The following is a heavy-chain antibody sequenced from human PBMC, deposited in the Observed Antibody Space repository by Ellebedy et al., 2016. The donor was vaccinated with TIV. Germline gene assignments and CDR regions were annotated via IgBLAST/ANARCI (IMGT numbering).Heavy chain of an antibody. V-gene: IGHV3-64D*06. D-gene: IGHD2-21*02. CDR3: VKDRGDIIRDFDY. CDR1: GFTFSHYA. J-gene: IGHJ4*02. CDR2: MNNNGGNT. Sequence: GESLKISCSASGFTFSHYAMHWVRQAPGKGLEYVSAMNNNGGNTYDADSVKGRFTISRDNSKNTLYLQMNSLRPEDTAMYYCVKDRGDIIRDFDYWGQGTLVTVSS.